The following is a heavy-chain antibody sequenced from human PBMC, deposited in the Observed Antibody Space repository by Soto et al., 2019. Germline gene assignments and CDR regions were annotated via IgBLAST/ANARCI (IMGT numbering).Heavy chain of an antibody. V-gene: IGHV3-23*01. Sequence: GGSLRLSCVASGFSITSFAMSWVRQAPGKGLEWASAISASGGSTYADSVKGRFTISRDNSKNTLYLQMNSLRVEDTAVYYCAKDRSRTVATLMLQYWGQGTLVTVSS. D-gene: IGHD4-17*01. CDR1: GFSITSFA. J-gene: IGHJ4*02. CDR3: AKDRSRTVATLMLQY. CDR2: ISASGGST.